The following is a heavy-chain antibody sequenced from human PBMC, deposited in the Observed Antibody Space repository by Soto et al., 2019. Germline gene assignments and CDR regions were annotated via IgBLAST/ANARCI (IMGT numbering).Heavy chain of an antibody. CDR2: ISSSSSYI. CDR1: GFTFSSYS. J-gene: IGHJ3*02. D-gene: IGHD5-12*01. V-gene: IGHV3-21*01. Sequence: EVQLVESGGGLVKPGGSLRLSCAASGFTFSSYSMNWVRQAPGKGLEWVSLISSSSSYIYYADSVKGRFTISRDNAKNSLYLQMNSLRVEDTAVYYCVRDPGALLRDSDAFDIWGQGTMVAVSS. CDR3: VRDPGALLRDSDAFDI.